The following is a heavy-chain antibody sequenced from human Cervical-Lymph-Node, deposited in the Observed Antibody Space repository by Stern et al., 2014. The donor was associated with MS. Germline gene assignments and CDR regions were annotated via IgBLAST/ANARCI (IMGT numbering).Heavy chain of an antibody. CDR2: IIPLFGTT. CDR3: ARGLETHFYYYDAMDV. D-gene: IGHD3/OR15-3a*01. J-gene: IGHJ6*02. Sequence: VQLVESGAEVKKPGSSVKVSCKASGGTFSRSTIIWVRQAPGQGLEWMGGIIPLFGTTTYAQNFQGRVTIIADESTNTAYMELSSLRSEDTAVYYCARGLETHFYYYDAMDVWGQGTTVTVSS. V-gene: IGHV1-69*01. CDR1: GGTFSRST.